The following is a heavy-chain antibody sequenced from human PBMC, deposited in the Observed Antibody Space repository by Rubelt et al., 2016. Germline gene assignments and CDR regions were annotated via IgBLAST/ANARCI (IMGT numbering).Heavy chain of an antibody. CDR3: ASGRDPDYYYYGMDV. Sequence: EVQLVESGGGLVQPGGSLRLSCAVSGFTVSRKYMSWVRQAPGKGLEWVSVIYSGGSTYYQDSVKGRFAISGDNSKSTLYLQMNSRRAEDTAVYYCASGRDPDYYYYGMDVWGQGTTVTVSS. V-gene: IGHV3-66*01. CDR2: IYSGGST. CDR1: GFTVSRKY. J-gene: IGHJ6*02. D-gene: IGHD1-1*01.